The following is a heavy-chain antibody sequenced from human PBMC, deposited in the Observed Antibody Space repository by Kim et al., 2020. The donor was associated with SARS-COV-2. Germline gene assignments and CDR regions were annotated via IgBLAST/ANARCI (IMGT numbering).Heavy chain of an antibody. CDR3: AKDFLRRWESVRGNWFDP. CDR2: ISGSGGST. Sequence: GGSLRLSCAASGFTFSSYAMSWVRQAPGKGLEWVSAISGSGGSTYYADSVKGRFTISRDNSKNTLYLQMNSLRAEDTAVYYCAKDFLRRWESVRGNWFDPWGQGTLVTVSS. D-gene: IGHD3-10*01. V-gene: IGHV3-23*01. J-gene: IGHJ5*02. CDR1: GFTFSSYA.